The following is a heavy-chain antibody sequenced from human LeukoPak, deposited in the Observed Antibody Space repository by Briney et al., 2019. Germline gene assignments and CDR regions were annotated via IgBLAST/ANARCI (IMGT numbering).Heavy chain of an antibody. J-gene: IGHJ4*02. CDR2: IYHSGST. CDR3: ARDQPYYYGSGTYFPFDY. D-gene: IGHD3-10*01. V-gene: IGHV4-38-2*02. CDR1: GYSISSGYY. Sequence: PSETLSLTCTVSGYSISSGYYWGWIRQPPGKGLEWIGSIYHSGSTYYNPSLKSRVTISVDTSKNQFSLKLSSVTAADAAVYYCARDQPYYYGSGTYFPFDYWGQGTLVTASS.